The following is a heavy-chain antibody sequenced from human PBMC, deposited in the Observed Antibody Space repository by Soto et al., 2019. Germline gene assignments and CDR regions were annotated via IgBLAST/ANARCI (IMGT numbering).Heavy chain of an antibody. CDR2: IYYSGST. J-gene: IGHJ5*02. V-gene: IGHV4-31*03. D-gene: IGHD4-17*01. Sequence: QVQLQESGPGLVKPSQTLSLTCTVSGGSISSGGYYWSWIRQHPGKGLEWIGYIYYSGSTYYNPSLKSRVTISVDTSKNQFSLKLSPVTAADTAVYYCARSTAPDYVTYNWFDPWGQGTLVTVSS. CDR3: ARSTAPDYVTYNWFDP. CDR1: GGSISSGGYY.